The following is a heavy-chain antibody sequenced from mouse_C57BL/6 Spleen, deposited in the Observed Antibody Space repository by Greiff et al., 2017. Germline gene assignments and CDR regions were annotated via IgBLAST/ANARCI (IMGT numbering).Heavy chain of an antibody. V-gene: IGHV1-59*01. CDR3: AGGSDY. D-gene: IGHD1-1*01. CDR1: GYTFTSYW. CDR2: IDPSDSYT. J-gene: IGHJ2*01. Sequence: VLLQQPGAELVRPGTSVKLSCKASGYTFTSYWMHWVQQRPGQGLEWIGVIDPSDSYTNYNQKFKGKATLTVDTSSSTAYMQLSSLTSEDSAVYYCAGGSDYWGQGTTLTVSS.